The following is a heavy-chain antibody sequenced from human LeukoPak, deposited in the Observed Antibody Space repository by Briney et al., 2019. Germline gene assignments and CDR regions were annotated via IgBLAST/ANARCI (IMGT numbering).Heavy chain of an antibody. J-gene: IGHJ5*02. CDR2: INHSGST. V-gene: IGHV4-34*01. CDR1: GGSFSGYY. D-gene: IGHD5-18*01. CDR3: ARGHGGYSYVRFGL. Sequence: SETLSLTCAVYGGSFSGYYWSWIRQPPGKGLEWIGEINHSGSTNYNPSLKSRVTISVDTSKNQFSLKLSSVTAADTAVYYCARGHGGYSYVRFGLWGQGTLVTVSS.